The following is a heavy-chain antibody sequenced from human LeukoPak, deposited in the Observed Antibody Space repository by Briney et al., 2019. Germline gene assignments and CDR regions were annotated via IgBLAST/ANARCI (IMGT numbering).Heavy chain of an antibody. CDR1: GFTFSSYA. D-gene: IGHD3-10*01. CDR2: ISGSGGST. Sequence: GRSLRLSCAASGFTFSSYAMSWVRQAPGKGLEWVSAISGSGGSTYYADSVKGRFTISRDNSKNTLYLQMNSLRAEDTAVYYCAKSLQMVRGGGYYFDYWGQGTLVTVSS. CDR3: AKSLQMVRGGGYYFDY. J-gene: IGHJ4*02. V-gene: IGHV3-23*01.